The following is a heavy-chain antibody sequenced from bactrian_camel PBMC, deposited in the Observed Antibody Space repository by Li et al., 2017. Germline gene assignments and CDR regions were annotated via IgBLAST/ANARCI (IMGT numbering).Heavy chain of an antibody. CDR3: AAAPYCNAMLYGGRERVKY. Sequence: VQLEESGGSSVQAGGSLRVSCTASGFSASCDRKCMGWFRQAPGKEREAVAVIDSGTGTADYVDSVKGRFTATHEYTKNTIYLQMNALKPEDTALYYCAAAPYCNAMLYGGRERVKYWGQGTQVTV. D-gene: IGHD1*01. V-gene: IGHV3S40*01. J-gene: IGHJ4*01. CDR1: GFSASCDRKC. CDR2: IDSGTGTA.